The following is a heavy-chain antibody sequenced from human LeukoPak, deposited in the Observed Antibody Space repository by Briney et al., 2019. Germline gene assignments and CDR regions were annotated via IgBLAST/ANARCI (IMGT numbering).Heavy chain of an antibody. V-gene: IGHV3-30*18. CDR3: AKNGLLWFGELLHYFDY. J-gene: IGHJ4*02. Sequence: GGSLRLSCAASGFTFSSYGMHWVRQAPGKGLEWVAVISYDGSNKYYADSVKGRFTISRDNSKNTLYLQMNSLRAEDTAVYYRAKNGLLWFGELLHYFDYWGQGTLVTVSS. CDR1: GFTFSSYG. CDR2: ISYDGSNK. D-gene: IGHD3-10*01.